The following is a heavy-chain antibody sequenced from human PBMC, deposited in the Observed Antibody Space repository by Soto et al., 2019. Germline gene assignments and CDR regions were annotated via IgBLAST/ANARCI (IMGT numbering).Heavy chain of an antibody. J-gene: IGHJ6*02. CDR3: ARGRIAVAGTGYYYYGMDV. Sequence: SSPTLVNPTQTLTQPCTFSGFSLSTSGVGVGWIRQPPGKALEWLALIYWDDDKRYSPSLKSRLTITKDTSKNQVVLTMTNMDPVDTATYYCARGRIAVAGTGYYYYGMDVWGQGT. CDR2: IYWDDDK. V-gene: IGHV2-5*02. CDR1: GFSLSTSGVG. D-gene: IGHD6-19*01.